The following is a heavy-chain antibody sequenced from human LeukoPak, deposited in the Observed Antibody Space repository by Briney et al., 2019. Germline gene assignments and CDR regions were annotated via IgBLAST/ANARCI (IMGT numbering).Heavy chain of an antibody. CDR1: GGSFSGYY. V-gene: IGHV4-34*01. Sequence: SETLSLTCAVYGGSFSGYYWSWIRQPPGKGLEWIGEINHSGSTNYNPSLKSRVTISVDTSKNQFSLKLSSVTAADTAVYYCARDRIQLGFDPWGQGTLVTVSS. CDR3: ARDRIQLGFDP. CDR2: INHSGST. D-gene: IGHD2-15*01. J-gene: IGHJ5*02.